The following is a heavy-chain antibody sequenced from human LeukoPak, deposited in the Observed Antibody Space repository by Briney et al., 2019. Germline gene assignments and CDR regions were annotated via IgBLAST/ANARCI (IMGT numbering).Heavy chain of an antibody. CDR3: AKNYGFDY. V-gene: IGHV3-30*02. CDR1: GFTFSSYG. CDR2: IRDDGSDK. D-gene: IGHD3-10*01. Sequence: PGGSLRLSCAASGFTFSSYGMHWVRQAPGKGLEWVAFIRDDGSDKYYADSVKGRFTISRDNSKNTLYLKMNSLRVEDTAVYYCAKNYGFDYWGQGTLVTVSS. J-gene: IGHJ4*02.